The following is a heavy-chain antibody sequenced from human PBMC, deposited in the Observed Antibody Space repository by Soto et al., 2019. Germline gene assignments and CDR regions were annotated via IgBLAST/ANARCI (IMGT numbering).Heavy chain of an antibody. CDR1: GGSISSYY. CDR2: IYYSGST. V-gene: IGHV4-59*01. J-gene: IGHJ4*02. Sequence: NTSETLSLTCTVSGGSISSYYWSWIRQPPGKGLEWIGYIYYSGSTNYNPSLKSRVTISVDTSKNQFSLKLSSVTAADTAVYYCARDSPYDSSGYPQVLDYWGQGTLVTVSS. D-gene: IGHD3-22*01. CDR3: ARDSPYDSSGYPQVLDY.